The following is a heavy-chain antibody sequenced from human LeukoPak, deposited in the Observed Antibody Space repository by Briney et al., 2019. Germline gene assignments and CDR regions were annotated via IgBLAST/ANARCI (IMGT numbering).Heavy chain of an antibody. CDR2: IYYSGST. CDR1: GGSISRYY. D-gene: IGHD3-3*01. Sequence: SETLSLTCTVSGGSISRYYWSWIRQPPGKGLEWIGYIYYSGSTNYNPSLKSRVTISVDTSKNQFSLKLSSVTAADTAVYYCAREYYDFWSGPDYYCYGMDVWGQGTTVTVSS. V-gene: IGHV4-59*01. J-gene: IGHJ6*02. CDR3: AREYYDFWSGPDYYCYGMDV.